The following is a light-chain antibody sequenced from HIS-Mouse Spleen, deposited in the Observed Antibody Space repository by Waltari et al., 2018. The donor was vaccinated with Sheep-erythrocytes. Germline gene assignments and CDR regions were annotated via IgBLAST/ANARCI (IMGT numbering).Light chain of an antibody. Sequence: AIQMTQSPSSLSASVGDRGTITCRESQGISNDLGWYQQKPGKAPKLLIYAASSLQSGVPSRFSGSGSGTDFTLTISSLQPEDFATYYCLQDYNYPYTFGQGTKLEIK. V-gene: IGKV1-6*01. CDR2: AAS. CDR3: LQDYNYPYT. CDR1: QGISND. J-gene: IGKJ2*01.